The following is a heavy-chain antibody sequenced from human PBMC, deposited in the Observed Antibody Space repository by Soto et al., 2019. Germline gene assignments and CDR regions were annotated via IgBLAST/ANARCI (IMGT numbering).Heavy chain of an antibody. CDR2: INHSGST. D-gene: IGHD6-13*01. J-gene: IGHJ4*02. CDR3: ARTYSSSWSPFDY. Sequence: QVQLQQWGAGLLKPSETLSLTCAVYGGSFSGYYWSWIRQPPGKGLEWIGEINHSGSTNYNPSLKSRVTIAVDTSTNQFSLKLSSVTAADTAVYYCARTYSSSWSPFDYWGQGTLVTVSS. CDR1: GGSFSGYY. V-gene: IGHV4-34*01.